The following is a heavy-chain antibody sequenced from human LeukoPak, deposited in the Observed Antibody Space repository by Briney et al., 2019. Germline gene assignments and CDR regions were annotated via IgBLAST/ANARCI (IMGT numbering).Heavy chain of an antibody. D-gene: IGHD6-19*01. J-gene: IGHJ3*01. CDR3: ATLAVAGAENAFDF. CDR2: IYGGGST. V-gene: IGHV3-66*01. CDR1: GITVSSNY. Sequence: GGSLRLSCAASGITVSSNYMSWVRQAPGKGLAWASVIYGGGSTYYADSVKGRFTISGDNSKNTLYLQMNSLRAEDTAVYYCATLAVAGAENAFDFWGLGTMVTVSS.